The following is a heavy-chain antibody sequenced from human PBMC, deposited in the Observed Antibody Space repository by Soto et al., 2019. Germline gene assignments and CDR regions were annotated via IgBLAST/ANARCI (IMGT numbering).Heavy chain of an antibody. Sequence: PGGSLRLSCAASGFTFSSFAMSWVRQAPEKGLEWVSYISSSSSTIYYADSVKGRFTISRDNAKNSLYLQMNSLRAEDTAVYYCAKDGGPVYCNSPGCSAKHFDYWGQGTLVTVSS. D-gene: IGHD2-2*01. V-gene: IGHV3-48*01. CDR3: AKDGGPVYCNSPGCSAKHFDY. CDR2: ISSSSSTI. CDR1: GFTFSSFA. J-gene: IGHJ4*02.